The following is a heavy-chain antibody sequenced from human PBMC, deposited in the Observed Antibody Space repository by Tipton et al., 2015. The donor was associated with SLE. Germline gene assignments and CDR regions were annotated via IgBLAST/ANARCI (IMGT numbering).Heavy chain of an antibody. CDR3: ARISLTERSAFDI. CDR1: GGSISSGSYY. V-gene: IGHV4-61*02. Sequence: LRLSCTVSGGSISSGSYYWSWIRQPAGRGLEWIGRIYTSGSTNYNPSLKSRVTMSVDTSKNQFSLKLSSVTAADTAVYYCARISLTERSAFDIWGQGTMVTVSS. J-gene: IGHJ3*02. CDR2: IYTSGST.